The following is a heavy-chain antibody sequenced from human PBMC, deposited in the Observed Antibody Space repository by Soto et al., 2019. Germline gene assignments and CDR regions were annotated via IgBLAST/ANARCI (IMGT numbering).Heavy chain of an antibody. Sequence: GESLKISCKGSGYSFTSYWIGWVRQMPGKGLEWMGIIYPGDSDTRYSPSFQGQVTISADNSISTAYLQWSSLKASDTAMYYCARRYYYDSTTYSPFDHWGQGTLVTVSS. CDR1: GYSFTSYW. V-gene: IGHV5-51*01. J-gene: IGHJ4*02. CDR2: IYPGDSDT. D-gene: IGHD3-22*01. CDR3: ARRYYYDSTTYSPFDH.